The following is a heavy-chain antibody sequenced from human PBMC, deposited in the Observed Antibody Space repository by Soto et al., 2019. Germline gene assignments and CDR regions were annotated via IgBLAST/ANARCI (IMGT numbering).Heavy chain of an antibody. CDR1: GYTFTRSG. J-gene: IGHJ3*02. CDR3: ARAPSDSSGYYHDAFDI. D-gene: IGHD3-22*01. Sequence: ASVKVSCKASGYTFTRSGISWVRQAPGQGLEWMGGIIPIFGTANYAQKFQGRVTITADESTSTAYMELSSLRSEDTAVYYCARAPSDSSGYYHDAFDIWGQGTMVTVSS. CDR2: IIPIFGTA. V-gene: IGHV1-69*13.